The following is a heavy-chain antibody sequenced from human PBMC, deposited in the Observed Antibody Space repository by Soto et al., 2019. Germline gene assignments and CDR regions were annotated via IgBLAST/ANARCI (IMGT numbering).Heavy chain of an antibody. V-gene: IGHV3-11*01. CDR3: ARDRYGDKAFDY. J-gene: IGHJ4*02. Sequence: GGSLNLSCEPSGFTFRAYYMGWIRRAPRKGLEWASYISSSGGAIYYADSVKGRFTISRDNAKNSLYLQMNSLRAEDTAVYYCARDRYGDKAFDYWGQGTLVTVSS. CDR1: GFTFRAYY. CDR2: ISSSGGAI. D-gene: IGHD4-17*01.